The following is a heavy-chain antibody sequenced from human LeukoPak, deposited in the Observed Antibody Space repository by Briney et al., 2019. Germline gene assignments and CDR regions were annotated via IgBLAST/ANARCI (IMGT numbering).Heavy chain of an antibody. CDR3: ASNTRGYYYYYMDV. Sequence: SVKVSCKASGGTFSSYAISWVRQAPGQGLEWMGGIIPIFGTANYAQKFQGRVTITADKSTSTAYMELSSLRSEDTAVYYCASNTRGYYYYYMDVWGKGATVTVSS. CDR2: IIPIFGTA. J-gene: IGHJ6*03. V-gene: IGHV1-69*06. D-gene: IGHD3-10*01. CDR1: GGTFSSYA.